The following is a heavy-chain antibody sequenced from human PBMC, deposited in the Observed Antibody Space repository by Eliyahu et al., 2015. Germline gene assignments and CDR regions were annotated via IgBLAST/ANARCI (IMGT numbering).Heavy chain of an antibody. CDR3: VRDSMNYAFDF. J-gene: IGHJ3*01. Sequence: EXQLVXSGGXLVQPGGSXRLXCXVSGFTFSDHPMDWVRQAPGKGLECVARSHNKDYTYTTEYAASVRGRFTVSRDDSKNLLSLQMNSLKTEDTAVYYCVRDSMNYAFDFWGQGAMVTVSS. CDR2: SHNKDYTYTT. D-gene: IGHD1-7*01. CDR1: GFTFSDHP. V-gene: IGHV3-72*01.